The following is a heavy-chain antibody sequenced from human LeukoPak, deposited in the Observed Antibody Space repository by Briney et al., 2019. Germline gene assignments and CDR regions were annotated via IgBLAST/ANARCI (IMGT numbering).Heavy chain of an antibody. Sequence: GESLKISCKGSGYRFTSYWIDWVRQMPGKGLEGMGIIYPGDSDTRYSPSFQGQVTISADKSISTAYLQWSSLKASDTAMYDCARHQDGDYDYWGQGTLVTVSS. V-gene: IGHV5-51*01. CDR1: GYRFTSYW. D-gene: IGHD4-17*01. CDR2: IYPGDSDT. J-gene: IGHJ4*02. CDR3: ARHQDGDYDY.